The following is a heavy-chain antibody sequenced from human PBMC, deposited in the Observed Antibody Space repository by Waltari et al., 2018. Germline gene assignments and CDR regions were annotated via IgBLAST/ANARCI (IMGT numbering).Heavy chain of an antibody. CDR1: GYSFTSHW. Sequence: EVQLVQSGAEVKQPEESLRISCEGSGYSFTSHWVSGVRQMPGKGLEWGGRIDPSDSFRNYGPAFEGHVTISVDQSLRTAYLQWDSLKASDTAIYYCVRHRTTYPLEIDYWGQGTLVTVSS. CDR2: IDPSDSFR. V-gene: IGHV5-10-1*01. J-gene: IGHJ4*02. D-gene: IGHD2-2*01. CDR3: VRHRTTYPLEIDY.